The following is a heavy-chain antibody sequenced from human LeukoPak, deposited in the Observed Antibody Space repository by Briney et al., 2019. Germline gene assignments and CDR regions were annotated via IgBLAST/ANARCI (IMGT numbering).Heavy chain of an antibody. CDR2: IKQEGSEK. V-gene: IGHV3-7*03. Sequence: PGGSLRLSCAASGFTFSSYWMSWVRQAPGKGLEWVANIKQEGSEKYYVDSVKGRFTISRDNAKNSLYLQRNSLRAEDTAVYYCATENDDAFDIWGQGTMVTVSS. CDR1: GFTFSSYW. CDR3: ATENDDAFDI. J-gene: IGHJ3*02. D-gene: IGHD1-1*01.